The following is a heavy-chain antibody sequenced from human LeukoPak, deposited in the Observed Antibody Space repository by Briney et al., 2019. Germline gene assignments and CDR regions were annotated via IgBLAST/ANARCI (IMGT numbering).Heavy chain of an antibody. CDR1: GFTFSSYG. V-gene: IGHV3-33*01. CDR3: ARDLDYEVDYYGMDV. CDR2: IWYDGSNK. J-gene: IGHJ6*02. D-gene: IGHD4-17*01. Sequence: PGESLRLSCAASGFTFSSYGMHWVRQAPGKGLEWVAVIWYDGSNKYYADSVKGRFTISRDNSKNTLYLQMNSLRAEDTAVYYCARDLDYEVDYYGMDVWGQGTTVTVSS.